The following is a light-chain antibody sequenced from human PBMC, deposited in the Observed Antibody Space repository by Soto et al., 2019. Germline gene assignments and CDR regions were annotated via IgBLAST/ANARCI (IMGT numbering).Light chain of an antibody. CDR3: QKDCSTAPIT. Sequence: EIVRAQSSATLSVSPVQRSTLSCRASQSVSSDLCFYQQKPVQAPRLLIYGAATRSTGIPATFSGSGSETDVTLTIRRRQPEDFALYYCQKDCSTAPITLGEGTPREIK. CDR1: QSVSSD. CDR2: GAA. V-gene: IGKV3-15*01. J-gene: IGKJ5*01.